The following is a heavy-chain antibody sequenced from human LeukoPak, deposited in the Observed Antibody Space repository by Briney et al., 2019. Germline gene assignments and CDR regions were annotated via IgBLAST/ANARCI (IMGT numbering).Heavy chain of an antibody. D-gene: IGHD2-2*01. J-gene: IGHJ4*02. CDR2: IGTKAYGGTT. CDR1: GFTFSSYA. Sequence: PGGSLRLSCAASGFTFSSYAMSWVRQAPGKGLEWVGFIGTKAYGGTTEYAASVEGRFTISRDDSKSIAYLQMNSLKTEDTAVYYCTRDHTLYCSSIRCSVVPHYWGQGTLVTVSS. CDR3: TRDHTLYCSSIRCSVVPHY. V-gene: IGHV3-49*04.